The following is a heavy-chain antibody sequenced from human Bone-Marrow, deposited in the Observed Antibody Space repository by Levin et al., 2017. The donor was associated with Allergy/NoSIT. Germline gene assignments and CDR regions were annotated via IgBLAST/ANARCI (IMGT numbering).Heavy chain of an antibody. V-gene: IGHV3-64*01. CDR3: ARGERGYTYGYDY. D-gene: IGHD5-18*01. CDR2: ITRNGDTT. J-gene: IGHJ4*02. Sequence: GGSLRLSCAASGFIFSNYAMHWVRQAPGKGLEYVSVITRNGDTTHYANSVKGRFTISRDDSKNTMFLQMGSLRAEDTAVSFCARGERGYTYGYDYWGQGTLVTVSS. CDR1: GFIFSNYA.